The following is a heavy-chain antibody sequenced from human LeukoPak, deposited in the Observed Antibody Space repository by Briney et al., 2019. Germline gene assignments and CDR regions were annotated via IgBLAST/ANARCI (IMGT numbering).Heavy chain of an antibody. CDR3: ARASLGTYYYFDY. D-gene: IGHD1-26*01. CDR2: INHSGST. J-gene: IGHJ4*02. V-gene: IGHV4-34*01. CDR1: GGSFSGYY. Sequence: SETLSLTCAVYGGSFSGYYWSWIRQPPGKGLEWIGEINHSGSTNYNPSLKSRVTISVDTSKNQFSLKLSSVTAADTAVYYCARASLGTYYYFDYWGQGTLVTVSS.